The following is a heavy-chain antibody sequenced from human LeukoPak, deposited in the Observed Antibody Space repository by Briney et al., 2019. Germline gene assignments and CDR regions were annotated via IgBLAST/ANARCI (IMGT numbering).Heavy chain of an antibody. CDR1: GFTFSSFD. J-gene: IGHJ5*02. CDR3: ARGSRDGYKDWFDP. V-gene: IGHV3-13*04. D-gene: IGHD5-24*01. Sequence: GGSLRLSCAASGFTFSSFDMHCVRQATGKGLEWVSAIGTAGDTYYPGSVKGRFTISRESARNSLYLQMNSLRAGDTAVYYCARGSRDGYKDWFDPWGQGTLVTVSS. CDR2: IGTAGDT.